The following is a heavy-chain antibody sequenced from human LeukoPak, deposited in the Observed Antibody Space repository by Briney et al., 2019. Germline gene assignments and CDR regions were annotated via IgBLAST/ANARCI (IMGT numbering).Heavy chain of an antibody. J-gene: IGHJ6*02. CDR3: ARGYYYYGMDV. CDR1: GFTFSSYD. V-gene: IGHV3-13*04. Sequence: GGSLRLSCAASGFTFSSYDMHWVRQTTGKGLEWVSAIGTAGDTYYPGSVKGRFTISRENAKNSLYLQMNSLRAGDTAVYYCARGYYYYGMDVWGQGTTVTVSS. CDR2: IGTAGDT.